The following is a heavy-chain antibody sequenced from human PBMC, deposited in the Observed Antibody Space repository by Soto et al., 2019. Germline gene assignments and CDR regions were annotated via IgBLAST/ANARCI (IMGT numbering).Heavy chain of an antibody. Sequence: QVQLQESGPGLVKPSQTLSLTCTVSGGSISSGGYYWSWIRQHPGKGLEWIGDIYYSGSTYYNPSLKSRVTISVDTSKNQFSLKLSSVTAADTAVYYCARRDSGYADYMDVWGKGTTVTVSS. V-gene: IGHV4-31*03. CDR3: ARRDSGYADYMDV. CDR1: GGSISSGGYY. J-gene: IGHJ6*03. CDR2: IYYSGST. D-gene: IGHD5-12*01.